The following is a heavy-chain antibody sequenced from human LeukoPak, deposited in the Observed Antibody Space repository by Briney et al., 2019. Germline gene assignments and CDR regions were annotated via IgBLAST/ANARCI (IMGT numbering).Heavy chain of an antibody. D-gene: IGHD3-10*01. CDR3: ARDGRFGELFDY. V-gene: IGHV1-18*01. J-gene: IGHJ4*02. CDR2: ISGYNGNT. Sequence: ASVKVSCKASGYTFTSHGISWVRQAPGQGLEWMGWISGYNGNTNYAQKFQGRVTMTIDTSTTTVYMELRNLRSDDTAVFYCARDGRFGELFDYWGQGTLVTVSS. CDR1: GYTFTSHG.